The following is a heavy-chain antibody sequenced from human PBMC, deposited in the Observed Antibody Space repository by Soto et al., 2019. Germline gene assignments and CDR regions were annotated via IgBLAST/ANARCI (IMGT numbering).Heavy chain of an antibody. CDR2: ISGSGDST. V-gene: IGHV3-23*01. D-gene: IGHD3-22*01. CDR3: VPDSSGPFPNWFDP. J-gene: IGHJ5*02. Sequence: GGSLRLSCAGSGFTFSSYAIGWVRQAPGKGLEWVSSISGSGDSTYYADSVKGRFTISRDNSKNTLYLKMNSLRAEDTAVYYCVPDSSGPFPNWFDPWGQGTLVTVSS. CDR1: GFTFSSYA.